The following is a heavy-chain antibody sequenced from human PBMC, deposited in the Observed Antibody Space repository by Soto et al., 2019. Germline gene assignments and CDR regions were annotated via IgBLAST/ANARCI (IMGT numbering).Heavy chain of an antibody. CDR3: AKPLEHGIVRGTGIDS. CDR1: GFTFSSYA. Sequence: EVQLLESGGGLVQPGGSLRLSCEASGFTFSSYAMKWVRQAPGKGLEWVSSINEAGDDTYYANSVRGRFTISRDNSKNTLNLQMNSLRAEDTATYYCAKPLEHGIVRGTGIDSWGQGTLVTVSS. CDR2: INEAGDDT. J-gene: IGHJ4*02. D-gene: IGHD1-26*01. V-gene: IGHV3-23*01.